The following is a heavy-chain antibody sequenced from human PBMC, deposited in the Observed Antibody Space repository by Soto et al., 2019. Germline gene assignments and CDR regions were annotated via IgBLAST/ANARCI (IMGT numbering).Heavy chain of an antibody. V-gene: IGHV4-59*01. J-gene: IGHJ4*02. D-gene: IGHD2-15*01. CDR1: GGSISSSY. Sequence: PSETRSLTGTVSGGSISSSYWSGIRQPPGKGLQWIGYIYYGGVTNYNPSLKSRGTVSVDTSKNQFSLKLSSVTAADTAVYSCARHRGHWSGGNCYQAYYFDYWGQGTQVTVSS. CDR3: ARHRGHWSGGNCYQAYYFDY. CDR2: IYYGGVT.